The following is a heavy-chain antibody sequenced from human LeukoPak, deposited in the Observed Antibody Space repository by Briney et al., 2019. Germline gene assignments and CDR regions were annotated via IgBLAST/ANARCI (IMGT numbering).Heavy chain of an antibody. CDR2: IHYSGST. V-gene: IGHV4-39*01. J-gene: IGHJ5*02. CDR1: GGSISSNTYY. CDR3: ATSDTVSTYNWFDP. Sequence: SETLSLTCTVSGGSISSNTYYCGWIRRPPGKGLEWIGNIHYSGSTYYNPSLKSRVTISVDTSKNQFSLNLSSLTAADTAVYYCATSDTVSTYNWFDPWGQGTLVTVSS. D-gene: IGHD5/OR15-5a*01.